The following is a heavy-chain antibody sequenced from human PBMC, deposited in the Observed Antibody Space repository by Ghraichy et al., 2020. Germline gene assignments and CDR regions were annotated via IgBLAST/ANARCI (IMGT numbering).Heavy chain of an antibody. CDR3: ARVGEAVTQFFDY. V-gene: IGHV4-34*01. D-gene: IGHD3-10*01. J-gene: IGHJ4*02. Sequence: SETLSLTCAVYGGSFSGYYWSWIRQPPGKGLEWIGEINHSGSTNYNPSLKSRVTISVDTSKNQFSLKLSSVTAADTAVYYCARVGEAVTQFFDYWGQGTLVTVSS. CDR2: INHSGST. CDR1: GGSFSGYY.